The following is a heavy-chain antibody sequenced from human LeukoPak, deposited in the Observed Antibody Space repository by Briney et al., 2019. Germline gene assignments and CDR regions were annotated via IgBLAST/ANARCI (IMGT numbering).Heavy chain of an antibody. CDR1: GFTFSGSA. D-gene: IGHD5-12*01. V-gene: IGHV3-23*01. Sequence: QSGGSLSLSCAAPGFTFSGSAMTWVRQAPGKGLQWVSTITGSDDKTYYADSVKGRFTISRDFSKNMVHLHMNSLRVEDTAIYYCAKGPQLYSGYHPDYWGQGTLVTVSS. CDR2: ITGSDDKT. CDR3: AKGPQLYSGYHPDY. J-gene: IGHJ4*02.